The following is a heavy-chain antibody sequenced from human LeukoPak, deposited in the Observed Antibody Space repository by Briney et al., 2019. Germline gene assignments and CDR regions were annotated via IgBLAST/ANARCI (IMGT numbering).Heavy chain of an antibody. Sequence: GASVKVSCKASGGTFSSYAISWVRQTPGQGLEWMGRINPNSGGTNYAQKFQGRVTMTRDTSISTAYMELSRLRSDDTAVYYCARDTIRDYVWGSYRHPYFDYWGQGTLVTVSS. CDR1: GGTFSSYA. V-gene: IGHV1-2*06. J-gene: IGHJ4*02. CDR2: INPNSGGT. CDR3: ARDTIRDYVWGSYRHPYFDY. D-gene: IGHD3-16*02.